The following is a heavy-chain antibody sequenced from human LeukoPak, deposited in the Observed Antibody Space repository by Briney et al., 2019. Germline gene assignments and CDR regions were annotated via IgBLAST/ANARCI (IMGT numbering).Heavy chain of an antibody. CDR1: GYTFTTYA. D-gene: IGHD6-19*01. CDR3: AMAVAGTRYYYYYYYMDV. V-gene: IGHV7-4-1*02. CDR2: INTNTGNP. Sequence: ASVKVSCKASGYTFTTYAMNWVRQAPGQGLEWMGWINTNTGNPTYAQGFTGRFVFSLDTSVSTAYLQISSLKAEDTAVYYCAMAVAGTRYYYYYYYMDVWGKGTTVTVSS. J-gene: IGHJ6*03.